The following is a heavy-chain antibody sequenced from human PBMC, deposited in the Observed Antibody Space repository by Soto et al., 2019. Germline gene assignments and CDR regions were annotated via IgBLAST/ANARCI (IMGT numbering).Heavy chain of an antibody. CDR2: IYPGDSDT. Sequence: PGESLKISCKGSGYTFTNHWIGWVRQMPGKGLEWMGIIYPGDSDTRYSPSFQGQVTISADKSISTAYLQWSSLKASDTAMYYCARRRTVTTETAFDPWGQGTLVTVSS. CDR3: ARRRTVTTETAFDP. D-gene: IGHD4-17*01. J-gene: IGHJ5*02. V-gene: IGHV5-51*01. CDR1: GYTFTNHW.